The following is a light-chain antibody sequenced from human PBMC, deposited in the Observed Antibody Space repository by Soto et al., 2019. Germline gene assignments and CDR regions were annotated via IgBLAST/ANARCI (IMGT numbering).Light chain of an antibody. CDR2: GAS. Sequence: VMTQSPATLSVSPGERATLSCRASHSVSSSLAWYQQKPGQAPRLLIYGASSRATGIPDRFSGSGSGTDFTLTISRLEPEDFAVYYCQQYGSSPPTFGQGTKVDIK. CDR1: HSVSSS. J-gene: IGKJ1*01. CDR3: QQYGSSPPT. V-gene: IGKV3-20*01.